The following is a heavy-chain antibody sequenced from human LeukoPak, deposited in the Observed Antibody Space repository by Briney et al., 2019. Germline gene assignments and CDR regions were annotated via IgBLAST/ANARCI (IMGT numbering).Heavy chain of an antibody. V-gene: IGHV1-69*13. CDR3: AKDRGSSGYYSHDVPNY. J-gene: IGHJ4*02. CDR2: IIPIFGTA. CDR1: GGTFSSYA. D-gene: IGHD3-22*01. Sequence: SVKVSCKASGGTFSSYAISWVRQAPGQGLEWMGGIIPIFGTANYAQKFQGRVTITADESTSTAYMELSSLRSEDTAVYYCAKDRGSSGYYSHDVPNYWGQGTLVTVSS.